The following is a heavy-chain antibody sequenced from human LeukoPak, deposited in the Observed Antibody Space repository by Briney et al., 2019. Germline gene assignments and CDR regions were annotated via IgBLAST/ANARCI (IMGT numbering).Heavy chain of an antibody. CDR2: IYSGGST. J-gene: IGHJ5*02. CDR1: GFTFSSYW. Sequence: GGSLRLSCAASGFTFSSYWMSWVRQAPGKGLEWVSVIYSGGSTYYADSVKGRLTISRDNSKNTLYLQMNSLRAEDTAVYYCARMGVTAAFTDWFDPWGQGALVTVSS. CDR3: ARMGVTAAFTDWFDP. D-gene: IGHD6-13*01. V-gene: IGHV3-53*01.